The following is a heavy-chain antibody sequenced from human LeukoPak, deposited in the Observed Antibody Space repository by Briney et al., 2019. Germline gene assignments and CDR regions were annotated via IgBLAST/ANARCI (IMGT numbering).Heavy chain of an antibody. D-gene: IGHD3-3*01. Sequence: WIRQPPGKGLEWIGSIYYSGSTYYNPSLKSRVTISVDTSKNQFSLKLSSVTAADTAVYYCARRPKYDFRSASRYYFDCWGQGTLVTVSS. V-gene: IGHV4-39*01. CDR3: ARRPKYDFRSASRYYFDC. J-gene: IGHJ4*02. CDR2: IYYSGST.